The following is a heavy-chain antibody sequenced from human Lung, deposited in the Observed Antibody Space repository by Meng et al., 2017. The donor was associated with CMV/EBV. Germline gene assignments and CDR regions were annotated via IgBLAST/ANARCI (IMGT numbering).Heavy chain of an antibody. J-gene: IGHJ4*02. CDR1: GFTFSSYR. V-gene: IGHV3-7*01. D-gene: IGHD2-2*01. CDR3: ARDPGYCSSTSCSGCFDY. Sequence: GGSLRLSCAASGFTFSSYRLSWVSRAPGRGLEWVAKMKQDGSEKCYVDSVKSRFTISRDNAKNSLYPQMNSLRAEDTAVYYCARDPGYCSSTSCSGCFDYWGQGXLVTVSS. CDR2: MKQDGSEK.